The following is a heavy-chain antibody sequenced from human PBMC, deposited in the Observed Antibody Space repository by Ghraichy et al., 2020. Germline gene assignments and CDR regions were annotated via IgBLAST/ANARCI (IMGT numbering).Heavy chain of an antibody. CDR2: VSGSGDST. D-gene: IGHD6-19*01. CDR1: GFMFNKYD. J-gene: IGHJ4*02. V-gene: IGHV3-23*01. CDR3: AKSGSVAGTYHFDY. Sequence: GGSLRLSCAASGFMFNKYDMTWVRQAPGKGLEWVSNVSGSGDSTYYADSVKGRFTISRDNSKNTLYLQMTGLRAEDTSVYYCAKSGSVAGTYHFDYWGQGALVTVSS.